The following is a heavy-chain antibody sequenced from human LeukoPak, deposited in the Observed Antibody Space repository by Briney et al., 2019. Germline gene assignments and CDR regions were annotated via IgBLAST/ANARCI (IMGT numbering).Heavy chain of an antibody. J-gene: IGHJ2*01. V-gene: IGHV4-59*12. Sequence: SETLSLTCSVSGGSISSYYWSWIRQPPEKGLEWIGYIYYSGSTNYNPSLKSRVTISVDTSKNQFSLELRSVTAADTAVYYCARRVVDSRWYFDVWGRGTLITVSS. D-gene: IGHD2-2*01. CDR1: GGSISSYY. CDR3: ARRVVDSRWYFDV. CDR2: IYYSGST.